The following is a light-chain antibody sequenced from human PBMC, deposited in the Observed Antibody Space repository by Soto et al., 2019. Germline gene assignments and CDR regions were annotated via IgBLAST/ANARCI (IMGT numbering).Light chain of an antibody. V-gene: IGLV2-14*01. CDR2: EVS. J-gene: IGLJ2*01. Sequence: QSVLTQPASVSGSPGQSITISCTGTSSDIGNYDFVSWYQQVPGTAPKAMIYEVSSRPSGVSNCFSGSKSGNTASLTISGLQAEDEAYYYCSSYTTSTSFILFGGGTKVTVL. CDR1: SSDIGNYDF. CDR3: SSYTTSTSFIL.